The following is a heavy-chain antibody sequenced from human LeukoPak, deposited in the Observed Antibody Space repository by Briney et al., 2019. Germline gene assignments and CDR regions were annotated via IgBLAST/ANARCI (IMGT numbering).Heavy chain of an antibody. Sequence: SVKVSCKASGYSFTGYYMHWVRQAPGQGLEWMGGIIPIFGTANYAQKFQGRVTITADESTSTAYMELSSLRSEDTAAYYCARGVITMVRGETIYYFDYWGQGTLVTVSS. J-gene: IGHJ4*02. CDR3: ARGVITMVRGETIYYFDY. D-gene: IGHD3-10*01. V-gene: IGHV1-69*13. CDR2: IIPIFGTA. CDR1: GYSFTGYY.